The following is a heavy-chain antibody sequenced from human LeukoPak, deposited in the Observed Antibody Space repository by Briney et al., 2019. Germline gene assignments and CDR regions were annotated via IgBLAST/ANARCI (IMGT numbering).Heavy chain of an antibody. CDR1: GDSFSNYA. CDR2: ISAYNGNT. D-gene: IGHD6-19*01. J-gene: IGHJ4*02. V-gene: IGHV1-18*01. CDR3: ARDRRRDSSGWYVDY. Sequence: ASVKVSCKASGDSFSNYAFSWVRQAPGQGLEWMGWISAYNGNTNYAQKLQGRVTMTTDTSTSTAYMELRSLRSDDTAVYYCARDRRRDSSGWYVDYWGQGTLVTVSS.